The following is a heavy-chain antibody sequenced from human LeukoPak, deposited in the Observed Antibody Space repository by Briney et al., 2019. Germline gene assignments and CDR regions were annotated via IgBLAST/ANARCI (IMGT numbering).Heavy chain of an antibody. J-gene: IGHJ4*02. CDR2: ISYDGSNK. D-gene: IGHD5-12*01. CDR1: GFTFSSYA. CDR3: AKEVDIVATIKNYFDY. Sequence: GRSLRLSCAASGFTFSSYAMHWVRQAPGNVLEWVAGISYDGSNKYYTDSVKGRFTISRDNSKNTLYLKMYSLIGEDTAVYYCAKEVDIVATIKNYFDYWGQGTLVTVSS. V-gene: IGHV3-30*04.